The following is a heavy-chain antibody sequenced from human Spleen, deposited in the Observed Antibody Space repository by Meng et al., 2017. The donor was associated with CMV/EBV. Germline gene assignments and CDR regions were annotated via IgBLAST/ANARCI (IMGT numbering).Heavy chain of an antibody. V-gene: IGHV1-2*02. CDR2: INPNNGST. CDR1: GYTFTGYY. Sequence: CEASGYTFTGYYLYWVRQTPGQGLEWMGWINPNNGSTNYAQRFQGRVTMTRDTSITTVYMELSRLTSDDTAVYYCARKTDTGGWNFHHWGQGTLVTVSS. D-gene: IGHD3-16*01. CDR3: ARKTDTGGWNFHH. J-gene: IGHJ1*01.